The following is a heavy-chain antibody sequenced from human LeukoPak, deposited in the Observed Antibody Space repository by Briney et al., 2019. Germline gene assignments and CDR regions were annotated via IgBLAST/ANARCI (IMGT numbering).Heavy chain of an antibody. D-gene: IGHD3-22*01. J-gene: IGHJ5*02. CDR2: INPKSGAT. CDR3: ARDLAAITTGSHNWFDP. Sequence: ASVRVSCKASGYTFTGYYMHWVRQAPGQGLEWMGWINPKSGATKYAQKFQGRVTMTRDTSISTAFMELSRLTSDDTAVYYCARDLAAITTGSHNWFDPWGQGTLVTVSS. CDR1: GYTFTGYY. V-gene: IGHV1-2*02.